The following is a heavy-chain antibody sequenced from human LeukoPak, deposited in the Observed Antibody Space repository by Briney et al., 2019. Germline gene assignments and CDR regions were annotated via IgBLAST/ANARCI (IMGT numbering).Heavy chain of an antibody. Sequence: SETLSLTCTVSGGSITSHYWSWIRQPPGKGLEWIGCISYSGSTNYNPSLTSRVTISVDTSKNQFPLKRSSVTAADTAVYYCAREYSSDDAFDIWGQGTMVTVSS. V-gene: IGHV4-59*11. J-gene: IGHJ3*02. D-gene: IGHD6-25*01. CDR2: ISYSGST. CDR3: AREYSSDDAFDI. CDR1: GGSITSHY.